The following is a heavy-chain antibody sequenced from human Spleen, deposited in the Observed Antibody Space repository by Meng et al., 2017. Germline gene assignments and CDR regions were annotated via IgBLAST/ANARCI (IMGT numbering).Heavy chain of an antibody. Sequence: GESLKISCAASGFTFSSYNMHWVRQTPGEGLVWVSRINTDASSTTYADSVKGRFTISRDNAKKTVNLQMNSLRAEDTAVYYCVRDLYGSGSYFDYWGRGTPVTVSS. CDR2: INTDASST. CDR1: GFTFSSYN. V-gene: IGHV3-74*03. D-gene: IGHD3-10*01. J-gene: IGHJ4*02. CDR3: VRDLYGSGSYFDY.